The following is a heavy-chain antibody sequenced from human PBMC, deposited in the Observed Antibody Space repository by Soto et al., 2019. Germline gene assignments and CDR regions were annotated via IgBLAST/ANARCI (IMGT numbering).Heavy chain of an antibody. CDR2: ISYDGSNK. J-gene: IGHJ4*02. V-gene: IGHV3-30*18. Sequence: QVQLVESGGGVVQPGRSLRLSCAASGFTFNSYGMHWVRQAPGKGLEWVAIISYDGSNKYYADSVTGRFTISRDNSKHTLYLQMTSLGDEEPAMYYCAKVLMGDRSGYHYEWDYWCRGTLVTVAS. D-gene: IGHD3-22*01. CDR3: AKVLMGDRSGYHYEWDY. CDR1: GFTFNSYG.